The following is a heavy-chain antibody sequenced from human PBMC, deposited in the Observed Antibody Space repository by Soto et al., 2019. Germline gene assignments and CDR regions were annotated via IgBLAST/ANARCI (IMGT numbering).Heavy chain of an antibody. D-gene: IGHD1-20*01. CDR1: GGTFSSYA. CDR3: ARSQDSAITIKPYYYGMDV. J-gene: IGHJ6*02. CDR2: IIPIFGTA. V-gene: IGHV1-69*12. Sequence: QVQLVQSGAEVKKPGSSAKVSCKASGGTFSSYAISWVRQAPGQGLEWMGGIIPIFGTANYAQKFQGRVTITADESTSTAYMELSSLRSEDTAVYYCARSQDSAITIKPYYYGMDVWGQGTTVTVSS.